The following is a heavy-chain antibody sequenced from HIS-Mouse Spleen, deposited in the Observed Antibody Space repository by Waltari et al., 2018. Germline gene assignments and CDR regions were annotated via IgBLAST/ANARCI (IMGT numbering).Heavy chain of an antibody. V-gene: IGHV1-2*02. J-gene: IGHJ3*02. D-gene: IGHD3-10*01. CDR3: ARDSPTQLGGDAFDI. CDR1: GDTFTGYY. Sequence: QVQLVQSGAEVTKPGASVKVSCKASGDTFTGYYRHWVRQAPGQGLEWMGWINPNSGGTNYAQKFQGRVTMTRDTSISTAYMELSRLRSDDTAVYYCARDSPTQLGGDAFDIWGQVTMVTVSS. CDR2: INPNSGGT.